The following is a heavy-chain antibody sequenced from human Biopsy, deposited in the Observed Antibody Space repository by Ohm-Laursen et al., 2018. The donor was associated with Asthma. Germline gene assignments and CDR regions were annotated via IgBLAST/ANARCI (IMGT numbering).Heavy chain of an antibody. Sequence: ETLSLTCTVSGGSVSSGSYYWSWIRQPPGKGLEWIGYIYYSGSTNYNPSLKSRVTISVDTSKNQFSLKLSSVTAADTAVYYCARERAGYYGSGSYLGYWGQGTLVTVSS. V-gene: IGHV4-61*01. CDR2: IYYSGST. CDR3: ARERAGYYGSGSYLGY. CDR1: GGSVSSGSYY. D-gene: IGHD3-10*01. J-gene: IGHJ4*02.